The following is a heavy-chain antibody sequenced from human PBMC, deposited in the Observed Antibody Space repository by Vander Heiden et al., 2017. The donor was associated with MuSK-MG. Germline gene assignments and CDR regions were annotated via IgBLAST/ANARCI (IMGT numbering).Heavy chain of an antibody. V-gene: IGHV1-3*01. D-gene: IGHD5-18*01. J-gene: IGHJ6*02. CDR1: GYTFTSYA. Sequence: QVQLVQSGAEVKKPGASVKVSCKASGYTFTSYAMHWVRQAPGQRLECLGWINAGNGNTKYSQKFQGRVTITRDTSASTAYMELSSLRSEDTAVYYCARVFSSGGYNYGTYYYGMDVWGQGTTVTVSS. CDR2: INAGNGNT. CDR3: ARVFSSGGYNYGTYYYGMDV.